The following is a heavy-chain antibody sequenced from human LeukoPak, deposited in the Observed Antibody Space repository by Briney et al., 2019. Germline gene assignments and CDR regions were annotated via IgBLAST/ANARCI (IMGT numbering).Heavy chain of an antibody. J-gene: IGHJ4*02. CDR3: ARGTGGYSYGYHNDY. CDR2: INHSGST. CDR1: GGSFSGYY. D-gene: IGHD5-18*01. Sequence: SETLSLTCAVYGGSFSGYYWSWIRQPPGKGLEWIGEINHSGSTNYNPSLKSRVTISVDTSKNQFSLKLCSVTAADTAVYYCARGTGGYSYGYHNDYWGQGTLVTVSS. V-gene: IGHV4-34*01.